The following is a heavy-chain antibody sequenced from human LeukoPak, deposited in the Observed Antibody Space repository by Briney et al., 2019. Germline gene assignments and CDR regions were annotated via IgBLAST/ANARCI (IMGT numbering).Heavy chain of an antibody. Sequence: SETLSLTCAVYGGSFSGYSWSWIRQPPGKGLEWIGYIYHSGSTYYNPSLKSRVTISVDRSKNQFSLKLSSVTAADTAVYYCATSRAYYDILTGYSDPDAFDIWGQGTMVIVSS. CDR2: IYHSGST. J-gene: IGHJ3*02. CDR3: ATSRAYYDILTGYSDPDAFDI. CDR1: GGSFSGYS. V-gene: IGHV4-30-2*01. D-gene: IGHD3-9*01.